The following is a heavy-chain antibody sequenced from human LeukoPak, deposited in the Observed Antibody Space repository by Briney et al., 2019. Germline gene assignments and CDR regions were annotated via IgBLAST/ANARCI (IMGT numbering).Heavy chain of an antibody. CDR3: ARVGSDWNDVRYNWFDP. CDR2: IFQSGSA. Sequence: SQTLSLTCAVSGGSISSGGYSWSWIRQPPGKGLEWIGYIFQSGSAYYNPSLKSRVTISVDRSKNQFSLKLSSVTAADTAVYYCARVGSDWNDVRYNWFDPWGQGTLVTVSS. D-gene: IGHD1-1*01. J-gene: IGHJ5*02. CDR1: GGSISSGGYS. V-gene: IGHV4-30-2*01.